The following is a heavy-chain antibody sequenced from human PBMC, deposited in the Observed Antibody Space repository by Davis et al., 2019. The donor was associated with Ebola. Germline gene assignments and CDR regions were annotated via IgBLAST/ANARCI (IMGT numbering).Heavy chain of an antibody. D-gene: IGHD6-6*01. J-gene: IGHJ2*01. CDR1: GGSISSGTYY. CDR2: IYYNGRT. V-gene: IGHV4-39*07. CDR3: ARLSGLFSSSSGALFFDL. Sequence: SETLSLTCSVSGGSISSGTYYWGWVRQPPGKGLEWIESIYYNGRTYYNSSLEGRVTISLDTSKNQFSLKLRSVTAADTAVYFCARLSGLFSSSSGALFFDLWGRGTLVSVSS.